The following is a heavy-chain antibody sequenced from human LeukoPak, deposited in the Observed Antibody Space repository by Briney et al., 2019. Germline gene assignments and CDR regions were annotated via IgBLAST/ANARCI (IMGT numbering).Heavy chain of an antibody. V-gene: IGHV4-31*03. J-gene: IGHJ6*03. CDR3: ARDRNSGSYLDYYYYIDV. D-gene: IGHD1-26*01. Sequence: PSETLSLTCTVSGRSINRCGYYWTCIRQPPEKALEWIGYIYYIGSTYYNPSLESRLTISLDISKNQFSLRLSSVTAADTAVYYCARDRNSGSYLDYYYYIDVWGKGTTVTVSS. CDR2: IYYIGST. CDR1: GRSINRCGYY.